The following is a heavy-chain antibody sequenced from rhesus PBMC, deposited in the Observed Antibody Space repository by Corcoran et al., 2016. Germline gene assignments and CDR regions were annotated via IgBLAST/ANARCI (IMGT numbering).Heavy chain of an antibody. CDR2: IYSSRWNT. CDR3: ARDRLTGVSFYFDY. Sequence: QVKLQESGPGLVKPLETLSLTCAVSGGSISGGYYYWSWIRQPPGTGLEWIGGIYSSRWNTYYNPSLTSRVTISKDTSKNQFSLKLSSVTAADTAVYYCARDRLTGVSFYFDYWGQGVLVTVSS. CDR1: GGSISGGYYY. V-gene: IGHV4S12*01. D-gene: IGHD1-26*01. J-gene: IGHJ4*01.